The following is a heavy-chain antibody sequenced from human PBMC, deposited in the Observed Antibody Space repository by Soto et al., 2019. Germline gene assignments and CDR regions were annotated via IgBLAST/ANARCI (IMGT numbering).Heavy chain of an antibody. V-gene: IGHV3-30*03. J-gene: IGHJ6*02. D-gene: IGHD3-10*01. Sequence: PGGSLRLSCAASGFTFSSYGMHWGRQAPGKGLGWVAVISYDGSNKYYADSVTGRFTISRDNSKNTLYLQMNSLRAEDTAVYYCATALIEVRGRDRRSYYYGMDVCGQGTTVTFSS. CDR1: GFTFSSYG. CDR2: ISYDGSNK. CDR3: ATALIEVRGRDRRSYYYGMDV.